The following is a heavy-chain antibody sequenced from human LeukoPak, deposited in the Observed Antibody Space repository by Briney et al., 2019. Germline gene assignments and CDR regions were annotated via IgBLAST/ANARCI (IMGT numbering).Heavy chain of an antibody. CDR2: IYSSGTT. V-gene: IGHV4-61*02. D-gene: IGHD6-19*01. CDR1: GGSISSGSYY. Sequence: SETLSLTCTVSGGSISSGSYYWSWIRQPAGKGLEWIGRIYSSGTTNYNSSLKSRVTISLDTSKNQFSLKLSSVTAADTAVYYCARLAGDYFDYWGQGTLVTVSS. J-gene: IGHJ4*02. CDR3: ARLAGDYFDY.